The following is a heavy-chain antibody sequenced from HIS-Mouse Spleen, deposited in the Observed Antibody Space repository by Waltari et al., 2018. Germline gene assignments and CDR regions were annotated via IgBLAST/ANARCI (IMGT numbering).Heavy chain of an antibody. CDR2: ISYDGSNK. CDR3: AKASSGWLDY. CDR1: GFNFSNSG. J-gene: IGHJ4*02. Sequence: QVQLVESGGGVVQPGRSLRLSCAASGFNFSNSGMHGVRQAPGKGLEWVAVISYDGSNKYYADSVKGRFTISRDNSKNTLYLQMNSLRAEDTAVYYCAKASSGWLDYWGQGTLVTVSS. D-gene: IGHD6-19*01. V-gene: IGHV3-30*18.